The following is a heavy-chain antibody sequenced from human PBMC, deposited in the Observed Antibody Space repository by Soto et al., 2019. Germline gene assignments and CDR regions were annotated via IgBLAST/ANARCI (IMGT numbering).Heavy chain of an antibody. CDR1: GDSIRSYY. CDR2: IYDSGST. Sequence: SETLSLTCTVSGDSIRSYYWSWIRQPPGKGLEWIGYIYDSGSTNYNPSLKSRVTISVDTSKNQFSLKLSSVTAADTAVYYCARDLRDGYSTFDYWGQGTLVTVSS. J-gene: IGHJ4*02. D-gene: IGHD4-4*01. CDR3: ARDLRDGYSTFDY. V-gene: IGHV4-59*01.